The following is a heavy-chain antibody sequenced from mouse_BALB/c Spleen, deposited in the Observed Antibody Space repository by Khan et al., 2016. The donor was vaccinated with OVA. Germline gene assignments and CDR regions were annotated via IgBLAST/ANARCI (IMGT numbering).Heavy chain of an antibody. J-gene: IGHJ3*01. CDR1: GYTFTSYW. V-gene: IGHV1-7*01. CDR3: VNRGRSSAWFSY. CDR2: INPSTGYT. Sequence: VQLQQSGAELAKPGASVKMSCKASGYTFTSYWMHWVKQRPGQGLEWIGYINPSTGYTEYNQKFKDKATLTADKSSNPAYMPLRRLAYEESAVDDWVNRGRSSAWFSYWGQGTLVTVA. D-gene: IGHD1-1*01.